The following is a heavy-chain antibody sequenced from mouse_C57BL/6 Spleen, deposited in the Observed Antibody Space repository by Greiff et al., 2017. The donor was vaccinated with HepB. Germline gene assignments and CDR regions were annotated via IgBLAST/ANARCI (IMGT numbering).Heavy chain of an antibody. CDR3: ARSYYYGSSHWYFDV. CDR1: GYTFTSYW. CDR2: IDPSDSYT. J-gene: IGHJ1*03. V-gene: IGHV1-69*01. D-gene: IGHD1-1*01. Sequence: QVQLQQPGAELVMPGASVKLSCKASGYTFTSYWMHWVKQRPGQGLEWIGEIDPSDSYTNYNQKFKGKSTLTVDKSSSPAYMQLSSLTSEDSAVYYCARSYYYGSSHWYFDVWGTGTTVTVSS.